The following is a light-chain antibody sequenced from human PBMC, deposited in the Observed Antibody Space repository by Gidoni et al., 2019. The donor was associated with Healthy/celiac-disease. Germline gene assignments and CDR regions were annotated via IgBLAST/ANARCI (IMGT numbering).Light chain of an antibody. CDR2: DAC. J-gene: IGKJ4*01. CDR1: QSVSSY. V-gene: IGKV3-11*01. CDR3: QQRSNWPLLT. Sequence: ELVLPQSSATLSLSPGESTTTSCRTSQSVSSYLAWYQQQPAQAHRLLNYDACNRTTGIPTRFSGSASRADFPLTISSLEHEDFAVYCYQQRSNWPLLTFGEGTKVEIK.